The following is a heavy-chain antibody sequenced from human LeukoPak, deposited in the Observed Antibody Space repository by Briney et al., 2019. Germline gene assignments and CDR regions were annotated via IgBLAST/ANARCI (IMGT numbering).Heavy chain of an antibody. Sequence: SETLSLTCTVSGDSIINYYWSWIRQPPGKGLEWIGYIYTSGSNKYNPSLRSRVTISGDTSMNQFSLKLSSVTAADTAVYYCARQYSGACSPFDYWGQGTLVAVSS. V-gene: IGHV4-4*09. CDR1: GDSIINYY. CDR3: ARQYSGACSPFDY. CDR2: IYTSGSN. J-gene: IGHJ4*02. D-gene: IGHD1-26*01.